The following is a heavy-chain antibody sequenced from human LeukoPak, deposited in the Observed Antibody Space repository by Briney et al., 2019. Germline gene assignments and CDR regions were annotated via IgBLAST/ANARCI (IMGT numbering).Heavy chain of an antibody. J-gene: IGHJ5*02. CDR2: IYYSGST. CDR3: AREWFGEGSWFDP. V-gene: IGHV4-30-4*01. Sequence: PSETLSLTCTVSGGFISSGGYYWSWIRQPPGKGLEWIGYIYYSGSTYYNPSLKSRVTISVDTSKNQFSLKLSSVTAADTAVYYCAREWFGEGSWFDPWGQGTLVTVSS. D-gene: IGHD3-10*01. CDR1: GGFISSGGYY.